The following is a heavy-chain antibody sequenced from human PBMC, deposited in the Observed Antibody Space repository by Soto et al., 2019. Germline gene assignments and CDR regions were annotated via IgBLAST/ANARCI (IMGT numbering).Heavy chain of an antibody. CDR3: ARDQWLLHY. V-gene: IGHV4-59*12. J-gene: IGHJ4*02. Sequence: PSETLSLTCTVSGGSISSFYWSWIRQPPGKGLEWIGYIYYSGSTNYNPSLKSRVTISVDTSKNQFSLKLSSVTAADTAVHYCARDQWLLHYWGQGTLVTVSS. CDR2: IYYSGST. CDR1: GGSISSFY. D-gene: IGHD6-19*01.